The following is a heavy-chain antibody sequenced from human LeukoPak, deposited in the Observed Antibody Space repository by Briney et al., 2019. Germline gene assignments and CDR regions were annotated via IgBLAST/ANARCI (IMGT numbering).Heavy chain of an antibody. CDR2: INHSGST. J-gene: IGHJ6*03. CDR3: ARKGEYSSGWSVRPYYYYMDV. V-gene: IGHV4-34*01. D-gene: IGHD6-19*01. CDR1: GGSFSGYY. Sequence: SETLSLTCAVYGGSFSGYYWSWIRQPPGKGLGWIGEINHSGSTNYNPSLKSRVTISVDTSKNQFSLKLSSVTAADTAVYYCARKGEYSSGWSVRPYYYYMDVWGKGTTVTISS.